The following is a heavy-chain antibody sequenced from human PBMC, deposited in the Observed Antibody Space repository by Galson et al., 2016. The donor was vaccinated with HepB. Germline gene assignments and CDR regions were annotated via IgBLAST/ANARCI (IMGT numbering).Heavy chain of an antibody. Sequence: PALVKPTQTLTLTCTFSGFSLSTRGVGVGWIRQPPGKALEWLALIYWDDDKHYSPSLKSGLTITKDTSKNQVVLTMTNMDPVDTATYYCAYSKSLGTYWYFDLWGRGTLVTVSS. CDR1: GFSLSTRGVG. V-gene: IGHV2-5*02. CDR3: AYSKSLGTYWYFDL. CDR2: IYWDDDK. J-gene: IGHJ2*01. D-gene: IGHD7-27*01.